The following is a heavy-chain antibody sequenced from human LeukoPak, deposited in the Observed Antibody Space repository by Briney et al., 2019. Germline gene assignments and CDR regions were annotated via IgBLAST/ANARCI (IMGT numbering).Heavy chain of an antibody. D-gene: IGHD1-1*01. CDR3: AKEGNDNYYYYYYMDV. J-gene: IGHJ6*03. V-gene: IGHV3-23*01. CDR2: ISGSGGST. Sequence: GGSLRLSCAASGFTFSSYAMSWVRQAPGKGLEWVSAISGSGGSTYYADSVKGRFTISRDNSKNTLYLQMNSLRAEDTAVYYCAKEGNDNYYYYYYMDVWGTGTTVTVSS. CDR1: GFTFSSYA.